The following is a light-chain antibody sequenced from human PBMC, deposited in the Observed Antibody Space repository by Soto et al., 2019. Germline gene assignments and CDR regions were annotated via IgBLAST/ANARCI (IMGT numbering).Light chain of an antibody. CDR1: SSNIGSNY. Sequence: QSVLTQPPSASGTPGQRVTISCSGSSSNIGSNYVYWYQQLPGTAPKLLIYSNNQRPSGVPDRFSGSKSDTSASLAISGLRSEDEAGYYCAAWDDSLSGPVFGGGTKLTVL. CDR3: AAWDDSLSGPV. CDR2: SNN. J-gene: IGLJ3*02. V-gene: IGLV1-47*01.